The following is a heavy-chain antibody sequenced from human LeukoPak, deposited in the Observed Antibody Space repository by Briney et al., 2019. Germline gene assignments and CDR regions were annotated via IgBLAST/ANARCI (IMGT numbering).Heavy chain of an antibody. V-gene: IGHV4-59*12. D-gene: IGHD3-9*01. CDR1: GGSISSYY. J-gene: IGHJ4*02. CDR3: ARENRDLTGYYPRTNFDY. CDR2: IYYSGST. Sequence: PSETLSLTCTVSGGSISSYYWSWIRQPPGKGLEWIGYIYYSGSTNYNPSLKSRVTISVDTSKNQFSLKLSSVTAADTAVYYCARENRDLTGYYPRTNFDYWGQGTLVTVSS.